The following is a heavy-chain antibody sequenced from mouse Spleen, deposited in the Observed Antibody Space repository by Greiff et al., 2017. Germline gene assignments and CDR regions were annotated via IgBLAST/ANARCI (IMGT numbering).Heavy chain of an antibody. CDR1: GYTFTSYY. CDR2: IYPGDGST. D-gene: IGHD2-14*01. J-gene: IGHJ2*01. CDR3: AREVRPYYFDY. V-gene: IGHV1S56*01. Sequence: VQRVESGPELVKPGASVKMSCKASGYTFTSYYIHWVKQRPGQGLEWIGWIYPGDGSTKYNEKFKGKTTLTADKSSSTAYMLLSSLTSEDSAIYFCAREVRPYYFDYWGQGTTLTVSS.